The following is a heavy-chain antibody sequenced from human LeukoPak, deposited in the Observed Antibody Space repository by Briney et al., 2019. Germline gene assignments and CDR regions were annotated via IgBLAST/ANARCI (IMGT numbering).Heavy chain of an antibody. CDR3: AKDRDLTGDRKPGYFDG. V-gene: IGHV3-23*01. CDR2: ISGSGGST. Sequence: GGSLRLSCAASGFTLSSFAMSWVRQAPGKGLEWVSAISGSGGSTYYTDSVKGRFTISRDNSKNTLYLQMNSLRADDTAVYYCAKDRDLTGDRKPGYFDGWGRGTLVTVSS. CDR1: GFTLSSFA. J-gene: IGHJ5*02. D-gene: IGHD7-27*01.